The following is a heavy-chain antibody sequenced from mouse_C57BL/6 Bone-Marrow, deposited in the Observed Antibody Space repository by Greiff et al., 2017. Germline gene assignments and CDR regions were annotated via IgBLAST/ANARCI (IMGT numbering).Heavy chain of an antibody. Sequence: VQLKESGAELVRPGASVKLSCTASGFNIKDDYMHWVKQRPEQGLEWIGWIDPENGDTEYASKFQGKATITADTSSNTAYLQLSSLTSEDTAVYYCTTWYYGSSYYAMDYWGQGTSVTVSS. D-gene: IGHD1-1*01. CDR1: GFNIKDDY. CDR3: TTWYYGSSYYAMDY. J-gene: IGHJ4*01. V-gene: IGHV14-4*01. CDR2: IDPENGDT.